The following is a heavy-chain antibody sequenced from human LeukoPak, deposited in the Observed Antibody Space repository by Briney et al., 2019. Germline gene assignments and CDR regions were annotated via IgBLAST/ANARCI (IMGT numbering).Heavy chain of an antibody. J-gene: IGHJ4*02. CDR2: LSGSGTTT. V-gene: IGHV3-23*01. D-gene: IGHD2-8*02. Sequence: GGSLRLSCAASGFTFSDYAMSWVRQVPGKGLEWVSTLSGSGTTTFYANSVKGRFTISRDSSKNTLYLQMNNLRAADTALYYCTKDYATVGYYSSDYWGQGTLVTVSS. CDR3: TKDYATVGYYSSDY. CDR1: GFTFSDYA.